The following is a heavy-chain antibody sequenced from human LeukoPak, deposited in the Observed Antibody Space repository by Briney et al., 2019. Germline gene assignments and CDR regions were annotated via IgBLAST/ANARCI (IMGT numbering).Heavy chain of an antibody. CDR2: FYSSGRT. Sequence: SETLSLSCSVSGGAISSNSHPWGWIRQPPGKGLEWLGSFYSSGRTYYNPSLKSRVTISVDTSKSHFSLKLSSVTAADTALYYCARHAAVVASYFDSWGQGTLVTVSS. V-gene: IGHV4-39*01. D-gene: IGHD2-15*01. CDR3: ARHAAVVASYFDS. CDR1: GGAISSNSHP. J-gene: IGHJ4*02.